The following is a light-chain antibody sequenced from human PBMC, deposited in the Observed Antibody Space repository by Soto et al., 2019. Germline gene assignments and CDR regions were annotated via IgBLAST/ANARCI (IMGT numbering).Light chain of an antibody. V-gene: IGLV4-69*01. CDR2: LNSDGSH. CDR3: QTWGTGGAWV. Sequence: QSVLTQSPSASASLGASVKLTCTLNSGHSSYAIAWHQQQPEKGPRYLMKLNSDGSHSKGDGIPDRFSGSSSGAERYLTISSFQSEDEADYYCQTWGTGGAWVFGGGTKLTVL. CDR1: SGHSSYA. J-gene: IGLJ3*02.